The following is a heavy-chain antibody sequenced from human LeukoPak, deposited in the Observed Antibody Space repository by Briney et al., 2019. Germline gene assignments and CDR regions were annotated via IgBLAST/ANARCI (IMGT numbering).Heavy chain of an antibody. CDR1: GFAFSSYG. CDR2: IRYDGSNK. J-gene: IGHJ4*02. Sequence: GGSLRLSCAASGFAFSSYGMHWVRQAPGKGLEWVAFIRYDGSNKYHADSVKGRFTISRDNSKNTLYLQMNSLRAEDTAVYYCANGGYCSSTSCYPFPLPPDYWGQGTLVTVSS. CDR3: ANGGYCSSTSCYPFPLPPDY. V-gene: IGHV3-30*02. D-gene: IGHD2-2*01.